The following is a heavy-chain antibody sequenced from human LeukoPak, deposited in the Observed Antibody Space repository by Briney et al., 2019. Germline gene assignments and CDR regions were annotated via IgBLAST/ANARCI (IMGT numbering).Heavy chain of an antibody. CDR3: ARARYILTGSDYYYYYGMDV. J-gene: IGHJ6*02. CDR1: GFTFSSYA. D-gene: IGHD3-9*01. Sequence: PGGSLRLSCAASGFTFSSYAMSWIRQPPGKGLEWIEYIYYSGSTNYNPSLKSRVTISVDTSKNQFSLKLSSVTAADTAVYYCARARYILTGSDYYYYYGMDVWGQGTTVTVSS. V-gene: IGHV4-59*01. CDR2: IYYSGST.